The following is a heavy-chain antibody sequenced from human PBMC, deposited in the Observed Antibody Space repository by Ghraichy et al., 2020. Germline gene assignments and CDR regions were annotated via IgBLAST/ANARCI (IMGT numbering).Heavy chain of an antibody. Sequence: SVKVSCTASGGTFINSAVSWVRQAPGQGLEWMGSIVPAFDTTNYARKFEGRVTLTADKATSTAYMELSSLKSEDTAVYYCATKGAHNGGFDFYYYCLDVWGTGTAGSVAS. CDR2: IVPAFDTT. J-gene: IGHJ6*03. V-gene: IGHV1-69*06. CDR3: ATKGAHNGGFDFYYYCLDV. D-gene: IGHD7-27*01. CDR1: GGTFINSA.